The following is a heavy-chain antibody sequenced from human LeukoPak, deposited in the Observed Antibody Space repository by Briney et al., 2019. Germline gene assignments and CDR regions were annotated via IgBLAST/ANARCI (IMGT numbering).Heavy chain of an antibody. J-gene: IGHJ4*02. D-gene: IGHD3-22*01. CDR1: GLNFSSRW. V-gene: IGHV3-7*03. Sequence: GGSLRLSCAASGLNFSSRWMNWVRQAPGQGLEWVASIKEDGSEKHYVDSVKGRFTISRDNSKNTLYLQMNSLRAEDTAVYYCAKERFYDSSGYEVYWGQGTLVTVSS. CDR2: IKEDGSEK. CDR3: AKERFYDSSGYEVY.